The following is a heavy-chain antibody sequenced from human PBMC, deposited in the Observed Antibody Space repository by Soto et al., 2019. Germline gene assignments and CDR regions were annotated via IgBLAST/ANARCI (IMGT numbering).Heavy chain of an antibody. J-gene: IGHJ5*02. V-gene: IGHV3-23*01. Sequence: GGSLRLSCAASGFTFSSYAMSWVRQAPGKGLEWVSAISGSGGSTYYADSVKGRFTISRDNSKNTLYLQMNSLRAEDTAVYYCAKCIRVSIAAAGTPFDPWGQGTLVTVSS. CDR3: AKCIRVSIAAAGTPFDP. CDR2: ISGSGGST. CDR1: GFTFSSYA. D-gene: IGHD6-13*01.